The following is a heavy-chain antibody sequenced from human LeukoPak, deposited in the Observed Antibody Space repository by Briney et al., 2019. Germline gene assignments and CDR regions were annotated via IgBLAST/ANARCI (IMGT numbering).Heavy chain of an antibody. J-gene: IGHJ4*02. D-gene: IGHD3-22*01. CDR2: IYTSGST. CDR1: GGSISSGSYY. CDR3: ARSPGPPDDSSGYLFDY. V-gene: IGHV4-61*02. Sequence: SETLSLTCTVSGGSISSGSYYWSWIRQPAGKGLEWIGRIYTSGSTNYNPSLKSRVTISVDTSKNQFSLKLSSVTAADTAVYYCARSPGPPDDSSGYLFDYWGQGTLVTVSS.